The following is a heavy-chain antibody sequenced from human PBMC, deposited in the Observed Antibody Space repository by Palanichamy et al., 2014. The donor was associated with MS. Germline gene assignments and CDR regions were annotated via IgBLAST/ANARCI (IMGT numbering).Heavy chain of an antibody. Sequence: EEQAGGVRGRLTSAWGSLRLSCAASGFIFSTWWMHWVRQVPGKGLVWVSRINSDGSTTNYADSVKGRFTISRDNAKNTLYLQMNSLRDEDTAVYYCARGGMDVWGQGTTVTVSS. CDR1: GFIFSTWW. CDR2: INSDGSTT. V-gene: IGHV3-74*01. CDR3: ARGGMDV. J-gene: IGHJ6*02.